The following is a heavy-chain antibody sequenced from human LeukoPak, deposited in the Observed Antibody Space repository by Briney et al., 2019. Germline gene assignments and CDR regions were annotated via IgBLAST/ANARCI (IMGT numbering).Heavy chain of an antibody. CDR3: ARAGTAIRATGAPFDY. CDR2: ISYDGSNK. V-gene: IGHV3-30-3*01. CDR1: GFTFSSYP. J-gene: IGHJ4*02. D-gene: IGHD2-21*02. Sequence: GGSLRLSCAASGFTFSSYPMHWVSQGPGKGLEWVAFISYDGSNKYYADSVKDRFSISRDNSKNTLHLQMNSLQTEDTAMYYCARAGTAIRATGAPFDYWGQGTLASVSS.